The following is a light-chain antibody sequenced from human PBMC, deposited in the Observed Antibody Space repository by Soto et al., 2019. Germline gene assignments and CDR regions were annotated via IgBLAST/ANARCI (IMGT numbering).Light chain of an antibody. V-gene: IGLV1-44*01. CDR2: KSN. CDR3: AVWDDSLNGRV. J-gene: IGLJ3*02. Sequence: SVLTQPPSASATPGQRVTISCSGSSSNIGSNTVNWYQQLPGTAPKLLIYKSNQRPSGVPDRFSGSKSGTSASLAISGLQSEDEADYYCAVWDDSLNGRVFGGGTKVTVL. CDR1: SSNIGSNT.